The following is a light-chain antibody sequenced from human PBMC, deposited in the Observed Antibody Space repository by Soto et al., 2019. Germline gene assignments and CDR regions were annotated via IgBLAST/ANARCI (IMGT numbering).Light chain of an antibody. CDR1: QTFSSY. CDR2: DAS. Sequence: EIVLTQSPATLSLSPGERATLSCRASQTFSSYLAWYQQNPGQAPRLLIYDASNRATGIPARFSGSGSGTDFTLTISSLEPEDFAVYYCQQRSIWPPECTFGQGTKLEIK. V-gene: IGKV3-11*01. CDR3: QQRSIWPPECT. J-gene: IGKJ2*02.